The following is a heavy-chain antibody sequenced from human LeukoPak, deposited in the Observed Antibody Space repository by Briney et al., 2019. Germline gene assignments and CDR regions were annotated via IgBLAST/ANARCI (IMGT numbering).Heavy chain of an antibody. D-gene: IGHD6-19*01. V-gene: IGHV4-30-4*03. Sequence: PSQTLSLTFTVSGASITSGDYYWSWIRQPPGEGLEWIGYIYYSGSTYYNPSLNSRVTISVDTSKNQFSLKLTSVTAADTAVYYCCGSGWFAGPFGYWGQGALVTVSS. J-gene: IGHJ4*02. CDR2: IYYSGST. CDR3: CGSGWFAGPFGY. CDR1: GASITSGDYY.